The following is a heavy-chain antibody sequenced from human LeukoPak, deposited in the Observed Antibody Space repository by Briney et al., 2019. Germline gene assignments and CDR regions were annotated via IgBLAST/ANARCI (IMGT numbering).Heavy chain of an antibody. CDR3: VRGGIVGTTARIPLFDY. V-gene: IGHV4-59*01. D-gene: IGHD1-26*01. CDR1: GGSISSYY. J-gene: IGHJ4*02. Sequence: PSETLSLTCTVSGGSISSYYWSWVRQPPGKGREGIGYIYYSGSTNYNPSLKSRVTMSVDTSKNQFSLKLSSVTAADTAVYYCVRGGIVGTTARIPLFDYWGQGTLVTVSS. CDR2: IYYSGST.